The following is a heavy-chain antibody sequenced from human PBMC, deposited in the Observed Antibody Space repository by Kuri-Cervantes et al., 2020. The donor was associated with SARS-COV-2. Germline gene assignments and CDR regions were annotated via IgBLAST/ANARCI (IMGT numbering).Heavy chain of an antibody. CDR1: GGSISSGGYY. D-gene: IGHD3-16*01. V-gene: IGHV4-31*03. CDR2: IYSSGGT. CDR3: ARGILGDDSVHYGMDV. Sequence: LRLSCTVSGGSISSGGYYWSWIRQHPGKGLEWIGYIYSSGGTNYNPSLESRVTMSIDTAKNQVSLRLTSVTAADTAVYYCARGILGDDSVHYGMDVWGQGTSVTVSS. J-gene: IGHJ6*02.